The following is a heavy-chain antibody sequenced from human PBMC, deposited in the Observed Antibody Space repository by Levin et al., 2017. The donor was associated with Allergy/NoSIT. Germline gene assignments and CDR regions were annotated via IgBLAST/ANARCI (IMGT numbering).Heavy chain of an antibody. CDR3: TRKPRHVDIVATNRYYYYGMDV. CDR2: INHSGST. CDR1: GGSFSGYY. D-gene: IGHD5-12*01. J-gene: IGHJ6*02. V-gene: IGHV4-34*01. Sequence: TSETLSLTCAVYGGSFSGYYWSWIRQPPGKGLEWIGEINHSGSTNYNPSLKSRVTISVDTSKNQFSLKLSSVTAADTAVYYCTRKPRHVDIVATNRYYYYGMDVWGQGTTVTVSS.